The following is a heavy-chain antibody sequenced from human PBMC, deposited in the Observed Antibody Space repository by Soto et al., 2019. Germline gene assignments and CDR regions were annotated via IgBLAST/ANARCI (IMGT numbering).Heavy chain of an antibody. V-gene: IGHV3-23*01. D-gene: IGHD3-9*01. CDR3: ARDPSTGFADY. Sequence: GGSLRLSCAASGFTFSSYAMNWVRQAPGKGLEWVSTISSSGGSTYYADSVKGRFTVSRDNSKSMLYLQVNSLRAEDTAVYYCARDPSTGFADYWGQGNLVTVSS. J-gene: IGHJ4*02. CDR2: ISSSGGST. CDR1: GFTFSSYA.